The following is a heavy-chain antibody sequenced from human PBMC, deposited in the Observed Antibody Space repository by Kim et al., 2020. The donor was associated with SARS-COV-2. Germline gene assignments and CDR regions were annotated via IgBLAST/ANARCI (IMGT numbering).Heavy chain of an antibody. Sequence: ASVKVSCKASGYTFTSHGMHWVRQAPGQRLEWMGWINAGDGNTKYLHKFQGRVIITRDTSASTVYMELSSLRSEDTAIYYSVRNLSGTYLGGNFDSWGQGNLITVSS. CDR2: INAGDGNT. V-gene: IGHV1-3*01. CDR3: VRNLSGTYLGGNFDS. J-gene: IGHJ4*02. CDR1: GYTFTSHG. D-gene: IGHD1-26*01.